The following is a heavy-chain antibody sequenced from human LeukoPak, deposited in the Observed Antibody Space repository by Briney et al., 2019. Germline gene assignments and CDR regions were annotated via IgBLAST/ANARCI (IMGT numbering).Heavy chain of an antibody. J-gene: IGHJ6*02. CDR3: ATVVVVAATNYYYYATDV. CDR2: IFYTGNT. D-gene: IGHD2-15*01. CDR1: GGSIRSDDYY. Sequence: SQTLSLTCTVSGGSIRSDDYYWSWIRQPPGKGLEWIGYIFYTGNTHYNPSLQSRVTFSVDTSKNQFSLKQSSVTAADTAVYFCATVVVVAATNYYYYATDVWGQGTTVTVSS. V-gene: IGHV4-30-4*01.